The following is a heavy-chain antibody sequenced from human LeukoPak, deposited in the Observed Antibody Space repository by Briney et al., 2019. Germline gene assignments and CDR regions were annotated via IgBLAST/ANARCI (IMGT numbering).Heavy chain of an antibody. CDR2: ISSSSSYI. Sequence: GGSLRPSCAASGFTFSSYSMNWVRQAPGKGLEWVSSISSSSSYIYYADSVKGRFTISRDNSKNTLYLQMNSLRAEDTAVYYYALRGGLEYWGQGTLVTVSS. CDR1: GFTFSSYS. CDR3: ALRGGLEY. V-gene: IGHV3-21*01. J-gene: IGHJ4*02. D-gene: IGHD4-23*01.